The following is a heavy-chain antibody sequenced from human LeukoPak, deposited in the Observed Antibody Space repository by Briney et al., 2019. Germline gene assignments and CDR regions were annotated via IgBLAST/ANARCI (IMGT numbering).Heavy chain of an antibody. D-gene: IGHD3-3*01. J-gene: IGHJ4*02. CDR1: GFTVSDNY. V-gene: IGHV3-53*01. CDR2: IYSGGTT. Sequence: GGSLRLSCAASGFTVSDNYMSWVRQAPGKGLEWVSVIYSGGTTYSADSVKGRFTISRDNSKNTLYLQMNSLRAEDTAVYYCAKGADYDFWSGFDYWGQGTLVTVSS. CDR3: AKGADYDFWSGFDY.